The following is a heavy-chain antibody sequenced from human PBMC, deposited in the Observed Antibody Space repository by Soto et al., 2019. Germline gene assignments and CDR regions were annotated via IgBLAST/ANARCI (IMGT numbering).Heavy chain of an antibody. CDR1: GGTFSSYS. CDR2: IIHIFGTA. V-gene: IGHV1-69*01. D-gene: IGHD1-26*01. Sequence: QVQLVQSGAEVKKPGSSVKVSCKASGGTFSSYSINWVRQAPGQGLEWMGEIIHIFGTANYAQKFQGRVTITADEATSTAYMELSSLRSAGTAVYYCARAGGRHSGGIDYWGQGTLVTVSS. J-gene: IGHJ4*02. CDR3: ARAGGRHSGGIDY.